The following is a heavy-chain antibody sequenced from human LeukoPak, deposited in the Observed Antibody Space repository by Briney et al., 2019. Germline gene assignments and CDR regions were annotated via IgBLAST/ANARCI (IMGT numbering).Heavy chain of an antibody. D-gene: IGHD6-6*01. J-gene: IGHJ4*02. CDR1: GFTFSSYW. Sequence: QPGGSLRLSCAASGFTFSSYWMHWVRQAPGKGLVWVSRINSDGSSTSYADSVKGRFTISRDDAKNTLYLQINSLRAEDTAVYYCARVLIAARQQAFDYWGQGTLVTVPS. CDR2: INSDGSST. CDR3: ARVLIAARQQAFDY. V-gene: IGHV3-74*01.